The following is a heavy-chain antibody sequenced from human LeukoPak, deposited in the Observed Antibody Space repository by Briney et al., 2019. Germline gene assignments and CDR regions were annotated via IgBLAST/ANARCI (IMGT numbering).Heavy chain of an antibody. Sequence: GGSLRLSCAASGFTFSSYGMHWVRQAPGKGLEWAAFIRSDGTTKYYADSVKGRFTISRDNSRNMVFLQMNSLRAEDTAVYYCAKDLPTPYFDYWGQGTLVTVSS. V-gene: IGHV3-30*02. CDR2: IRSDGTTK. D-gene: IGHD4-23*01. J-gene: IGHJ4*02. CDR3: AKDLPTPYFDY. CDR1: GFTFSSYG.